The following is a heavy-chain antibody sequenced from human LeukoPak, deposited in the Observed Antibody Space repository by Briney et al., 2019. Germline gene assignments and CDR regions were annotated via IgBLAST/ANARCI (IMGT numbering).Heavy chain of an antibody. CDR1: GGAFSSYA. Sequence: SVKVSCKASGGAFSSYAISWVRQAPGQGLEWMGGIIPIFGTANYAQKFQGRVTITTDESTSTAYMELSSLRSEDTAVYYCARSPLGYCSGGSCHSGAFDIWGQGTMVTVSS. J-gene: IGHJ3*02. CDR3: ARSPLGYCSGGSCHSGAFDI. CDR2: IIPIFGTA. V-gene: IGHV1-69*05. D-gene: IGHD2-15*01.